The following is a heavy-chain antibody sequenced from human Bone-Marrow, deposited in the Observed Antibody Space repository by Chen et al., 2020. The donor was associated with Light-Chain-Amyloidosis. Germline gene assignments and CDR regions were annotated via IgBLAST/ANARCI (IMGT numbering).Heavy chain of an antibody. V-gene: IGHV3-48*03. CDR3: VRDRPLRYALPAPFDY. CDR2: ISGSGNTI. D-gene: IGHD1-1*01. CDR1: GFRFKDYE. J-gene: IGHJ4*02. Sequence: EVQLVESGGGLVQPGGSLRLSCAASGFRFKDYELNWVRQAPGKGLEWISYISGSGNTIFYATSVKGRFTISRDNAKNSLYLQMNRLTAEDTAVYYCVRDRPLRYALPAPFDYWGQGTLVTVSS.